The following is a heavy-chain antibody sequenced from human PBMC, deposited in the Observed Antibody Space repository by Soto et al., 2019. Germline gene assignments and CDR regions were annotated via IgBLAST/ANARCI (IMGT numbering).Heavy chain of an antibody. D-gene: IGHD6-19*01. CDR2: INAYNGNT. V-gene: IGHV1-18*01. J-gene: IGHJ4*02. CDR3: AREGSSGRLGFDY. CDR1: GGTFSSYG. Sequence: ASVKVSCKASGGTFSSYGISWVRQAPGQGLEWMGWINAYNGNTNYAQKLQGRVTMTTDTSTTTAYMELRSLRSDDTAVYYCAREGSSGRLGFDYWGQGTLVTVSS.